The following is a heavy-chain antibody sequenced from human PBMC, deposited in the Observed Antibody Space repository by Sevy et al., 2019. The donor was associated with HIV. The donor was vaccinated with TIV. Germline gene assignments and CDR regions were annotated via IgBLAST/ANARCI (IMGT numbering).Heavy chain of an antibody. D-gene: IGHD1-26*01. CDR1: GFTFSAYA. V-gene: IGHV3-30-3*01. CDR3: VRPPNSGSKFDSFEI. Sequence: GGSLRLSCAASGFTFSAYAMHWVRQAPGKGLEWVAVMSYDGSNKYYADSVRGRFTISRDNSKNTLYVQMNSLRAEDTAVYYCVRPPNSGSKFDSFEIWGQGTMVTVSS. CDR2: MSYDGSNK. J-gene: IGHJ3*02.